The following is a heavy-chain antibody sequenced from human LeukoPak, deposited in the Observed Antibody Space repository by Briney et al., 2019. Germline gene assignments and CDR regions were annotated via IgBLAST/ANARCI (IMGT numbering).Heavy chain of an antibody. D-gene: IGHD5-24*01. CDR2: INPNSGGT. Sequence: ASVKVSCKASGYTFTGYYMHWVRQAPGQGLEWMGWINPNSGGTDYAQKFQGRVILTRDTSISTAYMELSRLRSDDTAVHYCARERRRHGYTDDAFDIWGPGTMVTVSS. V-gene: IGHV1-2*02. J-gene: IGHJ3*02. CDR1: GYTFTGYY. CDR3: ARERRRHGYTDDAFDI.